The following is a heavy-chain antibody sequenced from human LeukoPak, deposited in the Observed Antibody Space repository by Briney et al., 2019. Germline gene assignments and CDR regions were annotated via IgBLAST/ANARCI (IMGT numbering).Heavy chain of an antibody. CDR3: ATALRGTVVVIADD. CDR2: ISGSGGST. V-gene: IGHV3-23*01. Sequence: PGGSLRLSCAASGFTFSSYAMSWVRQAPGKGLEWVSGISGSGGSTYYADSVKGRFTISRDNSKNTLYLQMNSLRAEDTAIYYCATALRGTVVVIADDGGQGNLVTVSS. D-gene: IGHD2-15*01. J-gene: IGHJ4*02. CDR1: GFTFSSYA.